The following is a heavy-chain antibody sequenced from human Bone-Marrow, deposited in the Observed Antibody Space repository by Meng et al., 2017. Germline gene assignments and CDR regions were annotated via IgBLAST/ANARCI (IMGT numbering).Heavy chain of an antibody. D-gene: IGHD3-10*01. CDR3: AKDLRGRGGSGMYFDL. CDR2: ITTSGDIT. J-gene: IGHJ2*01. V-gene: IGHV3-23*01. CDR1: GVAFSSYA. Sequence: GESLKISCAASGVAFSSYAMTWVRQAPGKGLDWVSSITTSGDITYYADSVKGRLTISRDNSRNTLYLQMNSLRVEDTALYYCAKDLRGRGGSGMYFDLWGRGTLVTVSS.